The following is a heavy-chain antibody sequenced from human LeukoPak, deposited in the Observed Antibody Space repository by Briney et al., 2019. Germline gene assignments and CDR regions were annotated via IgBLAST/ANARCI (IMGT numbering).Heavy chain of an antibody. Sequence: PSETLSLTCTVSGGSISSYYWSWIRQPPGKGLEWIGYIYYSGSTNYNPSLKSRVTISVDTSKNQFSLKLSSVTAADTAVYYCARGPRLYDSSGYLYWGQGTLVTVSS. CDR3: ARGPRLYDSSGYLY. CDR1: GGSISSYY. V-gene: IGHV4-59*01. D-gene: IGHD3-22*01. J-gene: IGHJ4*02. CDR2: IYYSGST.